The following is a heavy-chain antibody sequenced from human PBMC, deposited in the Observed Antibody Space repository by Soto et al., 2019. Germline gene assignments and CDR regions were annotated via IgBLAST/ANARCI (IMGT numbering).Heavy chain of an antibody. V-gene: IGHV3-23*01. CDR1: GFTFNNYA. D-gene: IGHD3-16*01. CDR2: LSDTT. Sequence: EVQLLDSGGDLVQPGGSLRLSCAASGFTFNNYAMSWVRQAPGKGLEWVSTLSDTTYYADSVRGRFTISRDTSGSTLYLQMNTLGVDDTAVYYCARSLGPSRHFFDHWGQGTLVTVSS. J-gene: IGHJ4*02. CDR3: ARSLGPSRHFFDH.